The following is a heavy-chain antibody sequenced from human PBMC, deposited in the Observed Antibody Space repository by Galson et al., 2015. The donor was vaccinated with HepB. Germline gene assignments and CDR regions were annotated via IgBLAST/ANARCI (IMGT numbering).Heavy chain of an antibody. Sequence: SLRLSCAASGFTFSSYAMRWVRQAPGKGLEWVSGISGSGGSTYYADSVKGRFTISRDNSKNTLYLQMNSLRAEDTAVYYCAKPHYDFWSGYFFDYWGQGTLVTVSS. D-gene: IGHD3-3*01. CDR1: GFTFSSYA. V-gene: IGHV3-23*01. CDR2: ISGSGGST. CDR3: AKPHYDFWSGYFFDY. J-gene: IGHJ4*02.